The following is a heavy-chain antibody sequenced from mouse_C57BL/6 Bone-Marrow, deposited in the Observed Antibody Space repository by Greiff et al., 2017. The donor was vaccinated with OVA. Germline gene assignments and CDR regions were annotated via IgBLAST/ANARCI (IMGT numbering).Heavy chain of an antibody. V-gene: IGHV1-69*01. CDR3: ARGDDYDVGWYFDV. D-gene: IGHD2-4*01. CDR1: GYTFTSYW. Sequence: VQLQQSGAELVMPGASVKLSCKASGYTFTSYWMHWVKQRPGQGLEWIGEIDPSDSYTNYNQKFKGKSTLTVDKSSSTAYMQLSSLTSEDSAVYYCARGDDYDVGWYFDVWGTGTTVTVSS. CDR2: IDPSDSYT. J-gene: IGHJ1*03.